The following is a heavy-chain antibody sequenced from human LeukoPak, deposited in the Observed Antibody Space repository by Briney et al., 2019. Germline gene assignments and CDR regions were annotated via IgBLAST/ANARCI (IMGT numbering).Heavy chain of an antibody. D-gene: IGHD3-10*01. Sequence: ASETLSLTCAVYGGSFSGYYWSWIRQPPGKGLEWIGEINHSGSTYYNPSLKSRVTISVDTSKNQFSLKLSSVTAADTAVYYCARTLGDYGSGSYYYWGQGTLVTVSS. CDR1: GGSFSGYY. CDR2: INHSGST. CDR3: ARTLGDYGSGSYYY. V-gene: IGHV4-34*01. J-gene: IGHJ4*02.